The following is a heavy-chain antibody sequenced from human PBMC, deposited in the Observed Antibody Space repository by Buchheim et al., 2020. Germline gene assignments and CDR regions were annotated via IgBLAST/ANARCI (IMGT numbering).Heavy chain of an antibody. CDR1: GFTFSDYY. J-gene: IGHJ4*02. V-gene: IGHV3-11*06. CDR3: ARVRGMSASYYDSTTYCFDF. CDR2: ISTSSTYT. Sequence: QVQLVESGGGLVKPGGSLRLSCAASGFTFSDYYMAWIRQAPGKGLEWVSYISTSSTYTNYAESVKGRFTISRDNAKNSLYLQMNSLRAEDTAVYFCARVRGMSASYYDSTTYCFDFWGQGAL. D-gene: IGHD3-22*01.